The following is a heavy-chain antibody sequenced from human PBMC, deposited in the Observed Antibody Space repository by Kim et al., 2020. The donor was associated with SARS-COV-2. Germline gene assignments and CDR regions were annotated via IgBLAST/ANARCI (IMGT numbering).Heavy chain of an antibody. CDR3: VKGYSLGYY. CDR1: GFTFAMYA. V-gene: IGHV3-23*01. J-gene: IGHJ4*02. Sequence: GGSLRLSCAASGFTFAMYAMSWVRQPPGKGLEWVSFISGDGTETSYADSVKGRFTVSRDSAKNTLYLQMNSLRADDTAVYYCVKGYSLGYYCGRGSLVT. CDR2: ISGDGTET. D-gene: IGHD2-21*01.